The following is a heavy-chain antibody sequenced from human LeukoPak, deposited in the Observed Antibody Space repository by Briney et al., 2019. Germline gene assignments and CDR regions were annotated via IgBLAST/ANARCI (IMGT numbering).Heavy chain of an antibody. CDR3: ARLYYGSGSPFAP. Sequence: PSETLSLTCAVYGGSFSGYYWSWIRQPPGKGLEWIGSIYYSGSTHYNPSLKSRVTISVDTSKNQFSLKLTSVTAADTALYYCARLYYGSGSPFAPGGQGTLVPVSS. V-gene: IGHV4-34*01. J-gene: IGHJ5*02. CDR2: IYYSGST. CDR1: GGSFSGYY. D-gene: IGHD3-10*01.